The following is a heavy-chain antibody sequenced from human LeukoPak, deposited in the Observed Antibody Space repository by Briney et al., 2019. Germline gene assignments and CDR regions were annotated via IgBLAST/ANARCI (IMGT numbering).Heavy chain of an antibody. V-gene: IGHV4-59*01. CDR2: IYYSGST. D-gene: IGHD3-22*01. CDR1: GGSISSYY. Sequence: SETLSLTCTVSGGSISSYYWSWIRQPPGKGLEWIGYIYYSGSTNYNPSLKSRVTISVDTSKNQFSLKLSSVTAADTAVYYCAALTYYYDSSGYYELGLFDYWGQGTLVTVSS. CDR3: AALTYYYDSSGYYELGLFDY. J-gene: IGHJ4*02.